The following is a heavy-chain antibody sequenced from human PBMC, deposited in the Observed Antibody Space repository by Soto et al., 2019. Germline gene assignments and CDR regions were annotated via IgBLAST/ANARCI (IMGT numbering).Heavy chain of an antibody. V-gene: IGHV1-69*06. Sequence: SVKVSCKASGGTFSSYAISWVRQAPGQGLEWMGGIIPIFGTANYAQKFQGRVTITADKSTSTAYMELSSLRSEDTAVYYCARWGSGTLVRGVITSYYYYGMDVWGQGTTVTVSS. CDR1: GGTFSSYA. J-gene: IGHJ6*02. CDR2: IIPIFGTA. CDR3: ARWGSGTLVRGVITSYYYYGMDV. D-gene: IGHD3-10*01.